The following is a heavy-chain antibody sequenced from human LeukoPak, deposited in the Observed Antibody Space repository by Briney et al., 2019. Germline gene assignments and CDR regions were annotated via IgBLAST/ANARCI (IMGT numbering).Heavy chain of an antibody. CDR3: ARDPSGWYNWFDP. D-gene: IGHD6-19*01. J-gene: IGHJ5*02. CDR1: GYTFTRYY. V-gene: IGHV1-2*02. Sequence: ASVKVSCKASGYTFTRYYMHWVRQAPGQGLEWMGWINPNSGGTNYAQKFQGRVTMTRDTSISTAYMELSRLRSDDTAVYYCARDPSGWYNWFDPWGQGTLVTVSS. CDR2: INPNSGGT.